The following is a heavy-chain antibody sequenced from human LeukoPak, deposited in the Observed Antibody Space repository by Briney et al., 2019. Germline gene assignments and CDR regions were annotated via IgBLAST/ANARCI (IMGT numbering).Heavy chain of an antibody. D-gene: IGHD1-7*01. CDR2: IIPTFGTA. J-gene: IGHJ6*03. Sequence: SVKVSCKASGGTFSSYAISWVRQAPGQGLEWMGGIIPTFGTANYAQKFQGRVTITTDESTSTAYMELSRLRSDDTAVYYCARATGTKGRYYYYMDVWGKGTTVTVSS. CDR1: GGTFSSYA. CDR3: ARATGTKGRYYYYMDV. V-gene: IGHV1-69*05.